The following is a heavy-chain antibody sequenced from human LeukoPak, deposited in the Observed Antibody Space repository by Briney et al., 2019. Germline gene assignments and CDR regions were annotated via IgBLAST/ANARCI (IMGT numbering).Heavy chain of an antibody. CDR1: GGSISSSSYY. CDR2: FYYKGSP. Sequence: WDPLSLTCTVSGGSISSSSYYWGWIRQPPGKGLEWIGSFYYKGSPYYNPSLKSRVTISIATSKNQFSLKLSSVTAADTAVYYCARHRMYYYDSSGRGVADAFDIWGQGTMVTVSS. V-gene: IGHV4-39*01. CDR3: ARHRMYYYDSSGRGVADAFDI. J-gene: IGHJ3*02. D-gene: IGHD3-22*01.